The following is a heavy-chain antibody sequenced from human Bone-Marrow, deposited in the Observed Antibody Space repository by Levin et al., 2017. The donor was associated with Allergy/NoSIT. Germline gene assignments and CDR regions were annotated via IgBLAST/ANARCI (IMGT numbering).Heavy chain of an antibody. CDR1: TGTFSSST. J-gene: IGHJ4*02. V-gene: IGHV1-69*04. CDR2: IIPILNIA. D-gene: IGHD3-10*01. CDR3: ARDSDAYASGNPY. Sequence: KISCQASTGTFSSSTITWVRQAPGQGLEWMGRIIPILNIANSAQRFHGRVTITADKSTNTAYMELSSLTSEDTAVYYCARDSDAYASGNPYWGQGTLVTVSS.